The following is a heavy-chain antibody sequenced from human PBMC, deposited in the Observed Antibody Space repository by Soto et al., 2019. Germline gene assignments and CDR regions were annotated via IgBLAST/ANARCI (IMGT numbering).Heavy chain of an antibody. CDR2: IIPILGIA. CDR1: GGTFSSYT. D-gene: IGHD1-20*01. CDR3: ARAPSITGTLNWFDP. J-gene: IGHJ5*02. V-gene: IGHV1-69*02. Sequence: QVQLVQSGAEVKKPGSSVKVSCKASGGTFSSYTISWVRQAPGQGLEWMGRIIPILGIANYAQKFQGRVTITADKSTSTAYMELSSLRSEDTAVYYCARAPSITGTLNWFDPWGQGTLVTVSS.